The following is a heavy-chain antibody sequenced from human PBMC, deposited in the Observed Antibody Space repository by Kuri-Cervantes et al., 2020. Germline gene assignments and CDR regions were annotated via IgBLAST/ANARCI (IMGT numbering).Heavy chain of an antibody. CDR2: IKQDGSEK. D-gene: IGHD3-10*01. Sequence: GESLKISCAASGFTFSSYAMHWVRQAPGKGLEWVANIKQDGSEKYYVDSVKGRFTISRDNAKNSLYLQMNSLRAEDTAVYYCASLYGSGSYGARPLDYWGQGTLVTVSS. CDR3: ASLYGSGSYGARPLDY. V-gene: IGHV3-7*01. J-gene: IGHJ4*02. CDR1: GFTFSSYA.